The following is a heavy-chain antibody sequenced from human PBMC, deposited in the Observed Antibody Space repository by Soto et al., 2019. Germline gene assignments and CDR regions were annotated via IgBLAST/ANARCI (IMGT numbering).Heavy chain of an antibody. Sequence: QVQLVESGGGVVQPGRSLRLSCAASGFTFSSYGMHWVRQAPGKGLEWVAVISYDGSNKYYANSVKGRFTISRDNSKNTLYLQMNSLGAEDTAVYYCAKDPRGDSYGYRDYWGQGSLVTVSS. CDR1: GFTFSSYG. V-gene: IGHV3-30*18. J-gene: IGHJ4*02. CDR2: ISYDGSNK. D-gene: IGHD5-18*01. CDR3: AKDPRGDSYGYRDY.